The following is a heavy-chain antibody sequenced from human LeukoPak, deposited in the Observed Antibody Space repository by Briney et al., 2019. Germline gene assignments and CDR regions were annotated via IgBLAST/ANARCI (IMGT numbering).Heavy chain of an antibody. D-gene: IGHD6-13*01. Sequence: ASVKVSCKVSGYTLTELSMHWARQAPGKGLEWMGGFDPEDGETIYAQKFQGRVTMTEDTSTDTAYMELSSLRSEDTAVYYCARSRIAALPGGYSSSWYDYWGQGTLVTVSS. V-gene: IGHV1-24*01. CDR1: GYTLTELS. J-gene: IGHJ4*02. CDR2: FDPEDGET. CDR3: ARSRIAALPGGYSSSWYDY.